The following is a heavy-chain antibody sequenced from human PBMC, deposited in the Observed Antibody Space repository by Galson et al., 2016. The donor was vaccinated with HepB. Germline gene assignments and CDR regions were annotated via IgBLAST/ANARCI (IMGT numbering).Heavy chain of an antibody. J-gene: IGHJ4*02. V-gene: IGHV3-33*01. CDR3: VRSADSWRLGY. D-gene: IGHD3-3*01. Sequence: SLRLSCAAFGFIFSGYGMHWVRQAPGKGLEWVAVVYYGGNNKYYADSVKGRFTISRENSKNTMYLEMNSLRAEDTAVYYCVRSADSWRLGYWGQGILVTVSS. CDR1: GFIFSGYG. CDR2: VYYGGNNK.